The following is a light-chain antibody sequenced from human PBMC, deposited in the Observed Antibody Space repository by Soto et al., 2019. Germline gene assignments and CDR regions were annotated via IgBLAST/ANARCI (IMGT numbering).Light chain of an antibody. CDR1: QSINSD. CDR3: QQYNDWPWT. V-gene: IGKV3-15*01. CDR2: AAS. J-gene: IGKJ1*01. Sequence: EKVLTQSPATLSVSPGDRATLSCRASQSINSDLAWYQQKPGQTPGLLIYAASTRATGIPARFGGSGSGTEFTLIIRSLQSEDFAVYYCQQYNDWPWTFGQGTKVEIK.